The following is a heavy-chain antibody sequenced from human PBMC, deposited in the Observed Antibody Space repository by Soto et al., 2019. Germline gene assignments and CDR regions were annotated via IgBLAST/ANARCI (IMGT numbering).Heavy chain of an antibody. CDR1: GFTFSNAW. J-gene: IGHJ6*02. D-gene: IGHD3-10*01. CDR2: IKSKTDVGTT. V-gene: IGHV3-15*01. CDR3: TTDRVNYYYGREV. Sequence: WGSLRLSCAASGFTFSNAWMSWVRQDPGKGLEWVGRIKSKTDVGTTDYAAPVKGRFTISRDDSKNTLYLQMNSLKTEDTAVYYCTTDRVNYYYGREVWGHGNTVNVS.